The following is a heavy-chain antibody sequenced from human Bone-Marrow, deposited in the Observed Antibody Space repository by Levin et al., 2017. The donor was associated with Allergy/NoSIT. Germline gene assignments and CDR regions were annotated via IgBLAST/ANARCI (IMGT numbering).Heavy chain of an antibody. CDR3: ARPEQSGFDAFDI. CDR1: GYSFTSYW. J-gene: IGHJ3*02. CDR2: IYPGDSDT. D-gene: IGHD5-12*01. Sequence: GSLKISCKGSGYSFTSYWIGWVRQMPGKGLEWMGIIYPGDSDTRYSPSFQGQVTISADKSISTAYLQWSSLKASDTAMYYCARPEQSGFDAFDIWGQGTMVTVSS. V-gene: IGHV5-51*01.